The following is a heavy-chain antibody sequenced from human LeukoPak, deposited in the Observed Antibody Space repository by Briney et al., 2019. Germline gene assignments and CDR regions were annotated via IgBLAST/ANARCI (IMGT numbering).Heavy chain of an antibody. D-gene: IGHD4-17*01. Sequence: PSETLSLTCTVSGGPISSGGYYWSWIRQHPGKGLEWIGYIYYSGSTYYNPSLKSRVTISVDTSKNQFSLKLSSVTAADTAVYYCARTPLENYGDYVIWFDPWGQGTLVTVSS. J-gene: IGHJ5*02. V-gene: IGHV4-31*03. CDR1: GGPISSGGYY. CDR2: IYYSGST. CDR3: ARTPLENYGDYVIWFDP.